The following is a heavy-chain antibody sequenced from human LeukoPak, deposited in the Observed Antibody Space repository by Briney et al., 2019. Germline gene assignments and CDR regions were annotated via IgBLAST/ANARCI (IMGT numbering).Heavy chain of an antibody. J-gene: IGHJ6*02. CDR2: INHSGST. V-gene: IGHV4-34*01. CDR1: GGSFSGYY. Sequence: SETLSLTCAVYGGSFSGYYWSWIRQPPGKGLEWIGEINHSGSTNYNPSLKSRVTIPVDTSKNQFSLKLSSVTAADTAVYYCARAPLIVVVVAATSRDYYYGMDVWGQGTTVTVSS. D-gene: IGHD2-15*01. CDR3: ARAPLIVVVVAATSRDYYYGMDV.